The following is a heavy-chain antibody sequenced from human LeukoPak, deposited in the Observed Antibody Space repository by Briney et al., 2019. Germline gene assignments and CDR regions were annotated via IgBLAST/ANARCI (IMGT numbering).Heavy chain of an antibody. V-gene: IGHV4-34*01. CDR2: INHSGST. D-gene: IGHD3-22*01. CDR3: ASHKTITMIVVVQDAFDI. Sequence: PSETLSLTCAVYGGSFSGYYWSWIRQPPGKGLEWIGEINHSGSTNYNPSLKSRVTISVDTSKNQFSLKLSSVTAADTAVYYCASHKTITMIVVVQDAFDIWGQGTMVTVSS. CDR1: GGSFSGYY. J-gene: IGHJ3*02.